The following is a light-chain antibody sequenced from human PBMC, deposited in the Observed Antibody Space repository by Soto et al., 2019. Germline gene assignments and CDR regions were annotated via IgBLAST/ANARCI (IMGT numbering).Light chain of an antibody. CDR2: GVS. CDR3: SSYAGSSGFDV. Sequence: QSVLTQPPSASGSPGQSVTISCTGTNSDVGGYNYVSWYQQHPGKAPKLMIYGVSKRPSGVPDRFSGSKSGNTASLTVSGLQAEDEADYYCSSYAGSSGFDVFGTWTRSPA. V-gene: IGLV2-8*01. J-gene: IGLJ1*01. CDR1: NSDVGGYNY.